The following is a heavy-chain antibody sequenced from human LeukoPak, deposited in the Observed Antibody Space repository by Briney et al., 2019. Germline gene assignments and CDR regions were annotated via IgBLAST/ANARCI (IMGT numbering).Heavy chain of an antibody. CDR3: TRDVGSSPFDH. J-gene: IGHJ4*02. CDR1: GFTFSSYG. V-gene: IGHV3-33*01. CDR2: IWHDGSNK. D-gene: IGHD6-13*01. Sequence: PGRSLRLSCAASGFTFSSYGMHWVRQAPGKGLEWVAVIWHDGSNKNYADSVKGRFTISRDNSKNTLYLQMDSLRAEGTAVYYCTRDVGSSPFDHWGQGTLVTVSS.